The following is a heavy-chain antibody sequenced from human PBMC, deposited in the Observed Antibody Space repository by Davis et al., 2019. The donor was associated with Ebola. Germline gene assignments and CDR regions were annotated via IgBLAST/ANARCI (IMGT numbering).Heavy chain of an antibody. D-gene: IGHD1-26*01. J-gene: IGHJ4*02. Sequence: ASVKVSCKASGYTFPTCSIGWVRQAPGQGLEWMGWINTSSNGTNYAEKFQDRVTLTTDTSASTAYMELRRLISDDTTVYFCARALRFSGSYYGYWGQGTLVTVSS. CDR2: INTSSNGT. V-gene: IGHV1-18*01. CDR3: ARALRFSGSYYGY. CDR1: GYTFPTCS.